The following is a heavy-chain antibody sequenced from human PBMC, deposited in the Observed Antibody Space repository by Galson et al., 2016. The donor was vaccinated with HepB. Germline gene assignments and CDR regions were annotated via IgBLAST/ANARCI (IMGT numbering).Heavy chain of an antibody. CDR2: DIPVFNKP. CDR1: GGTLTNYA. CDR3: ARDISGLFDH. Sequence: SVKVSCKGSGGTLTNYAISWVRLAPGQGLEWMGGDIPVFNKPKSAQKFHGRVTFTADEFTDTAYMELSDLRSEDTAVYYCARDISGLFDHWGQGTLVTVSS. V-gene: IGHV1-69*13. J-gene: IGHJ4*02. D-gene: IGHD5-12*01.